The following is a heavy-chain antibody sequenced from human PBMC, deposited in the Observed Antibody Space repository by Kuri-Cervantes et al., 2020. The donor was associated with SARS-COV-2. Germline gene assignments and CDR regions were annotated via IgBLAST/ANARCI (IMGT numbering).Heavy chain of an antibody. J-gene: IGHJ4*02. D-gene: IGHD1-1*01. V-gene: IGHV3-74*01. CDR2: INPDGSYT. CDR3: VRDGDHWNFDY. Sequence: GGSLRLSCAASGFTFSGHWIHWVRQAPGKGLVWVSRINPDGSYTNNADSAKGRFTLSRDNAKNMLFLQMNSLRAEDTAVYYCVRDGDHWNFDYWGQGTLVPSPQ. CDR1: GFTFSGHW.